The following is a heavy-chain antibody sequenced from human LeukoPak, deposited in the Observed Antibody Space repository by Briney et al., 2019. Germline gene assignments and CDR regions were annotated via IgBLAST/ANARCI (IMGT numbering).Heavy chain of an antibody. V-gene: IGHV3-21*01. CDR3: ARVAEYYDFWSGYSFDY. Sequence: GGSLRLSCAASGFTFSSYSMNWARQAPGKGLEWVSSISSSSSYIYYADSVKGRFTISRDNAKNSLYLQMNSLRAEDTAVYYCARVAEYYDFWSGYSFDYWGQGTLVTVSS. CDR2: ISSSSSYI. J-gene: IGHJ4*02. D-gene: IGHD3-3*01. CDR1: GFTFSSYS.